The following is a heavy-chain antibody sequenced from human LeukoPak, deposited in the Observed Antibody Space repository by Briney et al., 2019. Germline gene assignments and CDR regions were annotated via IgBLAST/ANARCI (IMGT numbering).Heavy chain of an antibody. D-gene: IGHD3-10*01. CDR2: IYYSGST. Sequence: SSETLSLTCAVSGGSISSNSYYWGWIRQPPGKGLEWIGSIYYSGSTYYNPSLKSRVTISVDTSKNQFSLKLSSVSAADTAVYYCARVWFGELLSYYFDYWGQGTLVTVSS. CDR1: GGSISSNSYY. J-gene: IGHJ4*02. CDR3: ARVWFGELLSYYFDY. V-gene: IGHV4-39*01.